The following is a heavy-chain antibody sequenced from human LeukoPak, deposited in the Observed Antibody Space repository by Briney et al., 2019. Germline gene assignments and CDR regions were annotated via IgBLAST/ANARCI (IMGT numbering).Heavy chain of an antibody. J-gene: IGHJ4*02. D-gene: IGHD6-13*01. CDR2: ISSSSSYI. V-gene: IGHV3-21*01. CDR1: GFTFSSYS. Sequence: GGSLRLSCAASGFTFSSYSMNWVRQAPGKGLEWVSSISSSSSYIYYADSVKGRFTISRDNAKNSLYLRMNSLRAEDTAVYYCASGIAAAVDYWGQGTLVTVSS. CDR3: ASGIAAAVDY.